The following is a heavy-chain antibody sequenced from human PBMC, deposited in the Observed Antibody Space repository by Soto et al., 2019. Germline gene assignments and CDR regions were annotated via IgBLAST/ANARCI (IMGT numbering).Heavy chain of an antibody. CDR2: ISYDGSNK. CDR1: GFTFSSYA. V-gene: IGHV3-30-3*01. Sequence: QVQLVESGGGVVQPGRSLRLSCAASGFTFSSYAMHWVRQAPGKGLEWVAVISYDGSNKYYADSVKGRFTVSRDNSKNPRYLQMNSLRAEDTAVYYCARDRDDSSSWFDYWGQGTLVTVSS. CDR3: ARDRDDSSSWFDY. J-gene: IGHJ4*02. D-gene: IGHD6-13*01.